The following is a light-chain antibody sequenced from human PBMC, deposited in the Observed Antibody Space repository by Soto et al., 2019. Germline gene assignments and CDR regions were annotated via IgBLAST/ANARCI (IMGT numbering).Light chain of an antibody. CDR1: QGTRNY. Sequence: DIQMTQSPSSLSASVGDRVTITCRASQGTRNYLNWYQQKAGEAPRLLIYSVSTLQSGFPSRFSGGGSGTDFTLTISSLQPEDCGTYYCQESYSIRTFGLGTKV. V-gene: IGKV1-39*01. J-gene: IGKJ1*01. CDR2: SVS. CDR3: QESYSIRT.